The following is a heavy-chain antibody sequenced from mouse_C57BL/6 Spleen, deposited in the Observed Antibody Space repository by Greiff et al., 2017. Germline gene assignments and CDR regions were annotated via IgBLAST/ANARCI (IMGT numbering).Heavy chain of an antibody. D-gene: IGHD4-1*01. J-gene: IGHJ4*01. CDR2: IYPGDGDT. V-gene: IGHV1-80*01. Sequence: QVHVKQSGAELVKPGASVKISCKASGYAFSSYWMNWVKQRPGKGLEWIGQIYPGDGDTNYNGKFKGKATLTADKSSSTAYMQLSSLTSEDSAVYFCARITGSSMDYWGQGTSVTVSS. CDR3: ARITGSSMDY. CDR1: GYAFSSYW.